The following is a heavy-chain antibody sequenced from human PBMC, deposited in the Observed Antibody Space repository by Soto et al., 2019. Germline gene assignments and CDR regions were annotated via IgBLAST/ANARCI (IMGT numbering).Heavy chain of an antibody. CDR3: AHRLPGPSGYDV. V-gene: IGHV2-5*01. CDR2: IYWNDEQ. Sequence: SGPTLVNPTQTLTLTCTFSGFSLTSGVVGVGWIRQPPGEALEWLALIYWNDEQYHNPSLRNRLTITRDTSKNQVVLTMTNMDPVDTATYYCAHRLPGPSGYDVWGQGTTVTVSS. J-gene: IGHJ6*02. CDR1: GFSLTSGVVG. D-gene: IGHD6-13*01.